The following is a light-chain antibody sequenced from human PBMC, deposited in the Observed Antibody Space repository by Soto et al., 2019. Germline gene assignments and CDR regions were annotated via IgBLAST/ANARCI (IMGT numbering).Light chain of an antibody. CDR2: GAS. CDR3: QHYNNWLGT. Sequence: EIVLTQSPGTLSLSPGERATLSCGASQSVTGNYLAWYQQKPGQPPRLLIFGASTRATGIPDRFSGSGSGTDFTLTISRLEPEDFAVYYCQHYNNWLGTFGGGTKVDIK. J-gene: IGKJ4*01. V-gene: IGKV3-20*01. CDR1: QSVTGNY.